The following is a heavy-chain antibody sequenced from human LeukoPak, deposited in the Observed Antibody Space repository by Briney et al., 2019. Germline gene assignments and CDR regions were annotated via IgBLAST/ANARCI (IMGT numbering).Heavy chain of an antibody. CDR1: GGSISSGSYY. J-gene: IGHJ3*02. CDR3: ARGRSNDAFDI. V-gene: IGHV4-61*10. CDR2: IYYSGST. Sequence: SETLSLTCTVSGGSISSGSYYWSWIRQPAGKGLEWIGRIYYSGSTNYNPSLKSRVTISVDTSKNQFSLKLSSVTAADTAVYYCARGRSNDAFDIWGQGTMVTVSS. D-gene: IGHD3-10*01.